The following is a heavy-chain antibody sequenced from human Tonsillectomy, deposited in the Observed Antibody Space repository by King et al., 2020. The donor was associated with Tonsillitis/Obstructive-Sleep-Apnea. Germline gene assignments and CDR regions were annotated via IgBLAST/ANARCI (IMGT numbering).Heavy chain of an antibody. Sequence: VQLQQWGAGLLKPSETLSLTCAVHGGSFSGDYWSWIRQPPGKVLEWIGEINHSVSTNYNPSLKSRVTISVDTSKNQFSLKLSSVTAADTAVYYCARGRIVVVVAATPDLYFQHWGQGTLVTVSS. D-gene: IGHD2-15*01. V-gene: IGHV4-34*01. J-gene: IGHJ1*01. CDR1: GGSFSGDY. CDR3: ARGRIVVVVAATPDLYFQH. CDR2: INHSVST.